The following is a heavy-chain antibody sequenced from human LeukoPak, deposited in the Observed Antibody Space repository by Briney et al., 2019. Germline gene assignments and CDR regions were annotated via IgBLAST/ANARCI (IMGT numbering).Heavy chain of an antibody. Sequence: GGSLRLSCEASGFTFSTSWMHWVRQAPGKGLLWVSRINSDGSTTNYADSVEGRFTISRDNAKGALYLQMNSLTVEDTAVYYCARATGSRRAAHWGQGTLVTVSS. CDR3: ARATGSRRAAH. D-gene: IGHD6-13*01. J-gene: IGHJ4*02. CDR1: GFTFSTSW. V-gene: IGHV3-74*01. CDR2: INSDGSTT.